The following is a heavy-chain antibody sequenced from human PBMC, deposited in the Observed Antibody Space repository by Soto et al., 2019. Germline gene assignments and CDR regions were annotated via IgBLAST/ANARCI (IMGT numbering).Heavy chain of an antibody. Sequence: GGSLRLSCAASGFTFSSYAMHWVRQAPGEGLERVAVISFHGTNKNYADSVKGRFTISRDNSNNTVFLEMNSLRPEDTAMYYCARDGRAYSGQDSLDFWGQGTPVTVS. V-gene: IGHV3-30-3*01. CDR3: ARDGRAYSGQDSLDF. D-gene: IGHD5-12*01. J-gene: IGHJ4*02. CDR2: ISFHGTNK. CDR1: GFTFSSYA.